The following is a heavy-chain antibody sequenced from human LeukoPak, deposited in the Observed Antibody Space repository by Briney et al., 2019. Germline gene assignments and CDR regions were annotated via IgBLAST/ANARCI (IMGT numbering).Heavy chain of an antibody. D-gene: IGHD3-10*01. CDR2: ISAYNGNT. J-gene: IGHJ5*02. Sequence: GASVKVSCKTSGYTFTSYGINWVRQAPGQGLEWMGWISAYNGNTNSAQKFQGRVTMTTDTSTSTAYMELRSLRSNDTAVYYCARDQERSNNWFDPWGQGTLVTVSS. V-gene: IGHV1-18*04. CDR1: GYTFTSYG. CDR3: ARDQERSNNWFDP.